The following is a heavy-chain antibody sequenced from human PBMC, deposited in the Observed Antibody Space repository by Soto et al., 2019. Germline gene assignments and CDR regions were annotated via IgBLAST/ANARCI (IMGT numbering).Heavy chain of an antibody. J-gene: IGHJ3*02. CDR3: ARLRRETYLNDAFDI. CDR2: ITPIFGTT. V-gene: IGHV1-69*13. Sequence: ASVKVSFKASCTFKSYAITWVRQAPGQGLEWMGVITPIFGTTNYAQKFQGRVTITADESTSTAYMELSSLRSGDTAVYYCARLRRETYLNDAFDIWGPGTMVTVS. CDR1: CTFKSYA.